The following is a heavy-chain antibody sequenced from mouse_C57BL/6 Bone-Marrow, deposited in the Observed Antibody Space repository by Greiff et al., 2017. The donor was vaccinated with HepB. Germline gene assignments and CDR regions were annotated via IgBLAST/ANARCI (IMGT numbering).Heavy chain of an antibody. CDR1: GYTFTNYW. CDR3: AREPYGYAMDY. Sequence: QVQLKESGAELVRPGTSVKMSCKASGYTFTNYWIGWAKQRPGHGLEWIGDIYPGGGYTNYTEKFKVKATLTADKSSSTAYMQFSSLTSEDSAIYYCAREPYGYAMDYRGQGTSVTVSS. D-gene: IGHD1-1*02. V-gene: IGHV1-63*01. J-gene: IGHJ4*01. CDR2: IYPGGGYT.